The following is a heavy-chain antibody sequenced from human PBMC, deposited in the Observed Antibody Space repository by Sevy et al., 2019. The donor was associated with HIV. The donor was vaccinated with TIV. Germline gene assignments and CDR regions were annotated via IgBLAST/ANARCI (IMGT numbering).Heavy chain of an antibody. CDR2: IYTGGST. CDR1: GFTVSSNY. Sequence: GGSLRLSFAASGFTVSSNYMTWVRQAPGKGLEWVSVIYTGGSTYYAESVKGRFTISRDNSKNTVYLRMNSLRAEDTAVYYCARGSTYYYDDSGYSTRGDAFDIWGQGTMVTVSS. D-gene: IGHD3-22*01. V-gene: IGHV3-53*01. J-gene: IGHJ3*02. CDR3: ARGSTYYYDDSGYSTRGDAFDI.